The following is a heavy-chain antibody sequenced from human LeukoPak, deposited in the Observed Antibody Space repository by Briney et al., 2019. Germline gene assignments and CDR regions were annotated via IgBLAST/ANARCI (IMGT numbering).Heavy chain of an antibody. CDR2: IYYSGST. CDR3: ARTTEGGYTYGYFYYYYMDV. D-gene: IGHD5-18*01. Sequence: SETLSLTCTVSGGSISSYYWSWLRQPPGKGLEWIGYIYYSGSTNYNPSLKSRVTISVDTSKNQFSLKLTSVTAADTAVYYCARTTEGGYTYGYFYYYYMDVWGKGTTVTISS. V-gene: IGHV4-59*01. J-gene: IGHJ6*03. CDR1: GGSISSYY.